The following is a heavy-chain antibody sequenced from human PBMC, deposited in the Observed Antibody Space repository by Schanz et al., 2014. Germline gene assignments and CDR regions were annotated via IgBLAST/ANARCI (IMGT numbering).Heavy chain of an antibody. Sequence: QVQLVQSGAEVKKPGASVKVSCEASGYTFTSYYIHWFRQAPGQGLEWMGLINPSVGNTNYAQKFRGRVPMTRDTSTSTVYMELSSLRSEDTAVYFCARGPSTGAFDIWGQGTMVTVSS. CDR3: ARGPSTGAFDI. CDR1: GYTFTSYY. CDR2: INPSVGNT. J-gene: IGHJ3*02. V-gene: IGHV1-46*03.